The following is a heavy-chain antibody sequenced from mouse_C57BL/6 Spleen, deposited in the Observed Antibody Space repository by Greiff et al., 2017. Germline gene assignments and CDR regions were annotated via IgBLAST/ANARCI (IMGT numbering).Heavy chain of an antibody. Sequence: VQLQESGAELVRPGASVTLSCKASGYTFTDYEMHWVKQTPVHGLEWIGAIDPETGGTAYNQKFKGKAILTADKSSSTAYMELRSLTSEDSAGYYCTRSYGSRYYAMDYWGQGTSVTVSS. J-gene: IGHJ4*01. V-gene: IGHV1-15*01. CDR2: IDPETGGT. D-gene: IGHD1-1*01. CDR3: TRSYGSRYYAMDY. CDR1: GYTFTDYE.